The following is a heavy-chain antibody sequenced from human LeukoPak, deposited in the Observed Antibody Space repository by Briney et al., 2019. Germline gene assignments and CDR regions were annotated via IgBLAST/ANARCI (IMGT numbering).Heavy chain of an antibody. V-gene: IGHV3-7*01. CDR1: GFTFSNYW. D-gene: IGHD1-20*01. Sequence: GGSLRLSCAASGFTFSNYWMVWVRQAPGEGLEWVANIKGDGSREYYLDSVKGRFTISRANAKSSLYLQMSSLRADDTAVYYCARRGSGSLTGTTSPWFDPWGQGTLVTVSS. CDR2: IKGDGSRE. J-gene: IGHJ5*02. CDR3: ARRGSGSLTGTTSPWFDP.